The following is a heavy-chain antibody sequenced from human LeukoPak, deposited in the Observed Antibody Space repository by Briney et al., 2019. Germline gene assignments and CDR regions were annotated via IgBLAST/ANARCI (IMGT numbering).Heavy chain of an antibody. CDR1: GDSIRSSSYY. CDR3: ARLGSSAPLYYFDY. V-gene: IGHV4-39*01. J-gene: IGHJ4*02. Sequence: PSETLSLTCTVSGDSIRSSSYYWGWIRQPPGKGLEWIGSVYYSGITYDNPSLKSRVTISADTSKNQFSLKLSSVTAADSAMYYCARLGSSAPLYYFDYWGQGTLVTVSS. D-gene: IGHD6-19*01. CDR2: VYYSGIT.